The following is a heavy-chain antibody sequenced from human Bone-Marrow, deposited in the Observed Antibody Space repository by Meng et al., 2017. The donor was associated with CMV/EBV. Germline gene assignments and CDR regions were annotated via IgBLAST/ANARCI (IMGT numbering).Heavy chain of an antibody. Sequence: SVKVSCKASGGTFSSYAISWVRQAPGRGLEWMGGIIPIFGTANYAQKFQGRVTITTDESTSTAYMELSSLRPEDTAVYYCARTPNLLQYFFDSWGQGTLVTVSS. CDR1: GGTFSSYA. V-gene: IGHV1-69*05. CDR3: ARTPNLLQYFFDS. CDR2: IIPIFGTA. J-gene: IGHJ4*02. D-gene: IGHD5-24*01.